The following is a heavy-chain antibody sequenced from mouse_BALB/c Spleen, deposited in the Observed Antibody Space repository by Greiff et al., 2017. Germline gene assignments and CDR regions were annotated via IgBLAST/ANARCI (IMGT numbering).Heavy chain of an antibody. CDR2: IYPGNVNT. Sequence: QVQLKESGPELVKPGASVRISCKASGYTFTSYYIHWVKQRPGQGLEWIGWIYPGNVNTKYNEKFKGKATLTADKSSSTAYMQLSSLTSEDSAVYFCARKDYGLDYWGQGTTLTVSS. CDR3: ARKDYGLDY. J-gene: IGHJ2*01. V-gene: IGHV1S56*01. CDR1: GYTFTSYY. D-gene: IGHD1-2*01.